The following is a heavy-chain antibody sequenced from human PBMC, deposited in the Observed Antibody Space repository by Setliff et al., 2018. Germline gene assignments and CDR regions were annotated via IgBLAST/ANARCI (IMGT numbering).Heavy chain of an antibody. CDR2: IYHSGRA. Sequence: NPSEPLSLTCAVSGGSISDNNWWSWVRQTPGKGLEWIGEIYHSGRANYNPSLKSRVTTSVDKSKYQFSLKIYSMTAADTAVYYCAREVTGSSSWFEGAFDIWGQGTMVTVSS. J-gene: IGHJ3*02. V-gene: IGHV4-4*02. CDR1: GGSISDNNW. D-gene: IGHD6-13*01. CDR3: AREVTGSSSWFEGAFDI.